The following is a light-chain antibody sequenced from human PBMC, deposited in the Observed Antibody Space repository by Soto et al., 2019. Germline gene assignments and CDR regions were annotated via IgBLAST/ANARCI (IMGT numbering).Light chain of an antibody. V-gene: IGKV1-5*01. Sequence: DIQMTQSPSTLSASVGDRVTITCRASQGISNWLAWYQQKPGKAPKLLIYDASTLESGVPSRFSGSGFGTDFTLTISSLQPEDFATYYCQQSYSTPRTWTFGQGTKVDIK. CDR3: QQSYSTPRTWT. J-gene: IGKJ1*01. CDR1: QGISNW. CDR2: DAS.